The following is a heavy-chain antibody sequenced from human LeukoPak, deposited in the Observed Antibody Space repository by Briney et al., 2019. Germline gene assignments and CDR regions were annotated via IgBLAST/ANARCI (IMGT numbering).Heavy chain of an antibody. J-gene: IGHJ5*02. CDR1: GYTFTGYY. D-gene: IGHD3-10*01. CDR2: ISGYNGNT. CDR3: ARDHGSGSYYWFDP. Sequence: GASVKVSCKASGYTFTGYYMHWVRQAPGQGLEWMGWISGYNGNTKYAQKLQGRVTMTTDTSTRTAYMELRSLRSDDTAVYYCARDHGSGSYYWFDPWGQGTLVTVSS. V-gene: IGHV1-18*04.